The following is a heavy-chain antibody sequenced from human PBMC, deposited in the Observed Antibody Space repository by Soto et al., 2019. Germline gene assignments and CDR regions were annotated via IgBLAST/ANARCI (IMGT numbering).Heavy chain of an antibody. CDR3: ARSSSSWYGSAFDI. CDR1: GGSISSYY. Sequence: SETLSLTCTVSGGSISSYYWSWIRQPPGKGLEWIGYIYYSGSTNYNPSLKSRVTISVDTSKNQFSLKLSSVTAADTAVYYCARSSSSWYGSAFDIWGQGTMVTVSS. CDR2: IYYSGST. V-gene: IGHV4-59*01. D-gene: IGHD6-13*01. J-gene: IGHJ3*02.